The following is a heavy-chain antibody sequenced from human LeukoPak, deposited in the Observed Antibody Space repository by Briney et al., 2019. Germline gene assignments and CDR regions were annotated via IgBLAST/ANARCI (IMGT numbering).Heavy chain of an antibody. CDR1: GFTFSSYA. J-gene: IGHJ4*02. V-gene: IGHV3-23*01. D-gene: IGHD3-22*01. Sequence: PGGSLTLSCAASGFTFSSYAMSWVRQAPGKGLEWVSAISGSGGSTYYADSVKGRFTISRDNSKNTLYLQMNSLRAEDTAVYYCARGHYYDSSGGYYWGQGTLVTVSS. CDR3: ARGHYYDSSGGYY. CDR2: ISGSGGST.